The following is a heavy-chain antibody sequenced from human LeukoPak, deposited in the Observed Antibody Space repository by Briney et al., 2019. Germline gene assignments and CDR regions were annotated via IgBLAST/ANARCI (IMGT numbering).Heavy chain of an antibody. D-gene: IGHD2-2*01. CDR2: IYYSGST. V-gene: IGHV4-39*01. Sequence: SETLSLTCTVSGGSVSSSSYYWGWIRQPPGKGRERIGSIYYSGSTYYNPSLKSRVTISVDTSKNQFALKLSSVTAADTAMYYCARHFHSSWTPYYFDYWGQGTLVTVSS. J-gene: IGHJ4*02. CDR3: ARHFHSSWTPYYFDY. CDR1: GGSVSSSSYY.